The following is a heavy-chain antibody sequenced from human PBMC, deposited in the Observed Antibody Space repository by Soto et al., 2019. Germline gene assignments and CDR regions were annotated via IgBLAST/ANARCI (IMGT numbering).Heavy chain of an antibody. CDR2: ISAYNGNT. J-gene: IGHJ6*03. Sequence: GASVKVSCKASGYTFTSYGISWVRQAPGQGLEWMGWISAYNGNTNYAQKLQGRVTMTTDTSTSTAYMELRSLRSDDTAVYYCARERGPYYYYYMDVWGKGTTVTVSS. CDR1: GYTFTSYG. CDR3: ARERGPYYYYYMDV. V-gene: IGHV1-18*01.